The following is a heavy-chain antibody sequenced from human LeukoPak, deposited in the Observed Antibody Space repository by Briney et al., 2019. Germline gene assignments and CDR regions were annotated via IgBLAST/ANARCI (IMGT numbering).Heavy chain of an antibody. CDR2: IDPSDSYT. D-gene: IGHD5-12*01. Sequence: NHGESLKISCKGSGYSSTSYWISWVRQMPGKGLEWMGRIDPSDSYTNYSPSFQGHVTISADKSISTAYLQWSSLKASDTAMYYCARVSGYDYLYWFDPWGQGTLVTVSS. CDR3: ARVSGYDYLYWFDP. V-gene: IGHV5-10-1*01. J-gene: IGHJ5*02. CDR1: GYSSTSYW.